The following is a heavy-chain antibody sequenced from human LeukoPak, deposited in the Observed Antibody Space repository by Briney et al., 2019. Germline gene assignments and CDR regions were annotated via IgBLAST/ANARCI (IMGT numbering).Heavy chain of an antibody. CDR1: GGTFSSYA. V-gene: IGHV1-69*06. CDR3: AREMATTEGIFDY. D-gene: IGHD5-24*01. J-gene: IGHJ4*02. CDR2: IIPIFGTA. Sequence: GASVKVSCKASGGTFSSYAISWVRQAPGQGLEWMGGIIPIFGTANYAQKFQGRVTITADKSTSTAYMELSSPRSEDTAVYYCAREMATTEGIFDYWGQGTLVTVSS.